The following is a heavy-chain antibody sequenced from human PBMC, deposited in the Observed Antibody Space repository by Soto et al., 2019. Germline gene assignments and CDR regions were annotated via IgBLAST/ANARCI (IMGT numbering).Heavy chain of an antibody. J-gene: IGHJ4*02. CDR1: GGSISSYY. CDR3: ARHGPIAAAGTVFDY. Sequence: QVQLQESGPGLVKPSETLSLTCTVSGGSISSYYWSWIRQPPGKGLEWIGYIYYSGSTNYNPSLKSRVTLSVDTSKNQFSLNLSSVTAEDTAVYYCARHGPIAAAGTVFDYWGQGTLVTVSS. CDR2: IYYSGST. D-gene: IGHD6-13*01. V-gene: IGHV4-59*08.